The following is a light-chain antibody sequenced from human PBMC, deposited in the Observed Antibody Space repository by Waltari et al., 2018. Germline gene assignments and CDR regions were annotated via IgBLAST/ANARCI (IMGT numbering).Light chain of an antibody. CDR2: DAS. J-gene: IGKJ1*01. V-gene: IGKV3D-20*01. Sequence: DIVLTQSPATLSLSPGETATLSCGASQTIGNNYLAWYQQKPGLAPRLLIYDASFRATGVPHRFSGSGSGTDFTLTISRLEPEDFAIYYCQQYSNLRTFGQGTKVEAK. CDR3: QQYSNLRT. CDR1: QTIGNNY.